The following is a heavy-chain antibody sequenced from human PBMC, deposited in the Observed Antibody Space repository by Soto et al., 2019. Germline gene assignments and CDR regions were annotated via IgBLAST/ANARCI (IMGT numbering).Heavy chain of an antibody. Sequence: ESGGGVVQPGRSLRLSCAASGFTFSSYAMHWVRQAPGKGLEWVAVISYDGSNKYYADSVKGRFTISRDNSKNTLYLQMNSLRAEDTAVYYCARDPTLLRFLEWLLYFDYWGRGTLVTVSS. CDR2: ISYDGSNK. V-gene: IGHV3-30-3*01. CDR1: GFTFSSYA. J-gene: IGHJ2*01. CDR3: ARDPTLLRFLEWLLYFDY. D-gene: IGHD3-3*01.